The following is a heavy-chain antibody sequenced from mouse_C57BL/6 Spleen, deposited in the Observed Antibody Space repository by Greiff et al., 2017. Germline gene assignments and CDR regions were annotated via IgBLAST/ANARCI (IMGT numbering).Heavy chain of an antibody. D-gene: IGHD2-3*01. CDR2: INPSTGGT. Sequence: VQLQQSGPELVKPGASVKISCKASGYSFTGYYMNWVKQSPEKSLEWIGEINPSTGGTTYNQKFKAKATLTVDKSSSTAYMQLKSLTSEDSAVYYCARWSIYDGYLYAMDYGGQGTSVTVSS. CDR3: ARWSIYDGYLYAMDY. V-gene: IGHV1-42*01. J-gene: IGHJ4*01. CDR1: GYSFTGYY.